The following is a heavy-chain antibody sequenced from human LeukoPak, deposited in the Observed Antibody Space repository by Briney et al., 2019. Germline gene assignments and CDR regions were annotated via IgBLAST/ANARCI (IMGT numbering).Heavy chain of an antibody. CDR2: ISYDGSNK. CDR1: GFTFSSYA. J-gene: IGHJ5*02. Sequence: GGSLRLSCAASGFTFSSYAMHWVRQAPGKGLEWVAVISYDGSNKYYADSVKGRFTISRDNSKNTLYLQMNSLRAEDTAVYYCARGFSTYYYDSSGYSYDWFDPWGQGIQVIVSS. D-gene: IGHD3-22*01. V-gene: IGHV3-30-3*01. CDR3: ARGFSTYYYDSSGYSYDWFDP.